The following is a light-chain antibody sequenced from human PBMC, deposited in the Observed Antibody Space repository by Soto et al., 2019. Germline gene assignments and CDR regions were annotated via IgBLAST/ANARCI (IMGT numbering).Light chain of an antibody. CDR1: QSVSSY. CDR2: DAS. V-gene: IGKV3-15*01. CDR3: QQYKKWPLT. Sequence: EIVMTPSHAPLSVSPRERATLSCRASQSVSSYLAWYQQKPGQAPRLLIYDASTRATDIPARFSGSGSGTEFTLTISSLQFEDFAVYYCQQYKKWPLTFGGGTKV. J-gene: IGKJ4*01.